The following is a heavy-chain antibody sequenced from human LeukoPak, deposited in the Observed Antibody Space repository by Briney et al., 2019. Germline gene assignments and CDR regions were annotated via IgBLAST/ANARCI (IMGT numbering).Heavy chain of an antibody. CDR2: IYTSGST. V-gene: IGHV4-4*07. Sequence: KPSETLSLTCTDSGGSISSYYWSWIRQPAGKGLEWIGRIYTSGSTNYNPSLKSRVTMSVDTSKNQFSLKLSSVTAADTAVYYCARGPTGYSSSWVFDYWGQGTLVTVSS. CDR1: GGSISSYY. J-gene: IGHJ4*02. D-gene: IGHD6-13*01. CDR3: ARGPTGYSSSWVFDY.